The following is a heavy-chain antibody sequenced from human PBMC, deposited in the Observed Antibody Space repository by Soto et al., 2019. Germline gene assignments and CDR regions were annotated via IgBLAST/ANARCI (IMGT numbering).Heavy chain of an antibody. J-gene: IGHJ4*02. CDR2: VYHSGST. CDR1: VGSITSNRHY. Sequence: LSLTCTVSVGSITSNRHYWGWIRQSPGKGLEWIGTVYHSGSTHYNPSLKSRVTISVDTSKNQFSLKLSSVTAADTAVYLCARLFTGNYHIDYWGQGTLVTVSS. D-gene: IGHD1-7*01. CDR3: ARLFTGNYHIDY. V-gene: IGHV4-39*01.